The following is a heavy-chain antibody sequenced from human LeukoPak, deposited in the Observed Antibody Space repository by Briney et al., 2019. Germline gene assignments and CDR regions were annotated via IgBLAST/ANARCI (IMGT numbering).Heavy chain of an antibody. V-gene: IGHV3-53*01. Sequence: GGSLRLSCAASGFTVSSNYMSWVRQAPGKGLEWVSVIYSGGSTYYADSVKGRFTISRDNSKNTLYLQMNSLRAEDTAVYYCARQSVNGVIDYWGQGTLVTVSS. J-gene: IGHJ4*02. D-gene: IGHD2-8*01. CDR3: ARQSVNGVIDY. CDR1: GFTVSSNY. CDR2: IYSGGST.